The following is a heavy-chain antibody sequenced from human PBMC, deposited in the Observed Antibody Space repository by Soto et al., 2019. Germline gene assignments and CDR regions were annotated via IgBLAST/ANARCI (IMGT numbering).Heavy chain of an antibody. J-gene: IGHJ4*02. V-gene: IGHV3-23*01. CDR1: GFTFSSYA. CDR2: IGGTGGIT. CDR3: AKGDGDYVGSLGY. D-gene: IGHD4-17*01. Sequence: EVQLLESGGGLVQPGGSLRLSCAASGFTFSSYAMSWVRQAPGKGLEWVSAIGGTGGITFYADSVKGRFTISRDNSKNTLYLQLNSLSAEDAAVYYCAKGDGDYVGSLGYWGQGTLVTVSS.